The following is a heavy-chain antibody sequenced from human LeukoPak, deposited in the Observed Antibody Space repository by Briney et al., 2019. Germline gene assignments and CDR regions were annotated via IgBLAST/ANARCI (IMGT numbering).Heavy chain of an antibody. J-gene: IGHJ6*02. CDR3: AGGATAYYYGMDV. CDR2: IKQDGSEK. Sequence: GGSLRLSCAASGFTFSSYWMSWVRQAPGKGLEWVANIKQDGSEKYYVDSVKGRFTISRDNAKNSLYLQINSLRAEDTAVFYWAGGATAYYYGMDVWGQGTTVTVSS. CDR1: GFTFSSYW. V-gene: IGHV3-7*01.